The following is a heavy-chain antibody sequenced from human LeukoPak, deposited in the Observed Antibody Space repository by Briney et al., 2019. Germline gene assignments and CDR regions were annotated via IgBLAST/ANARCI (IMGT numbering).Heavy chain of an antibody. CDR3: ARRTQLRVKPGMDV. D-gene: IGHD2-2*01. V-gene: IGHV3-30*04. Sequence: GRSLRLSCAASGFTFSSYAMHWVRQAPGKGLEWVAVISYDGSNKYYADSVKGRFTISRDNSKNTLYLQMNSLRAEDTAVYYCARRTQLRVKPGMDVWGQGTTVTVSS. J-gene: IGHJ6*02. CDR2: ISYDGSNK. CDR1: GFTFSSYA.